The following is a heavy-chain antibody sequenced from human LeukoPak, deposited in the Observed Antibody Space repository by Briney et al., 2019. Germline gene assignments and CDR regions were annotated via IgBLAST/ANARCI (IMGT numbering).Heavy chain of an antibody. CDR2: ISSSGSTK. V-gene: IGHV3-11*01. Sequence: GGSLRLSCAASGFTFSDYYMFWIRQAPGKGLEWVSYISSSGSTKYYADSVKGRFTISRDNAKNSLYLQMDSLRAEDTAVYYCARDGVLRHFDWLYYFDYWGQGTLVTVSS. CDR1: GFTFSDYY. CDR3: ARDGVLRHFDWLYYFDY. J-gene: IGHJ4*02. D-gene: IGHD3-9*01.